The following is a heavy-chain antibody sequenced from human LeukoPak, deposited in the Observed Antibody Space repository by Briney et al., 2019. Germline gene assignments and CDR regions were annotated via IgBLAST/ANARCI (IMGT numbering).Heavy chain of an antibody. V-gene: IGHV1-2*02. Sequence: GASVKVSCKASGYTFTGYYMHWVRQAPGQGLEWMGWINPNSGGTNYAQKFQGRVTMTRDTSISTAYMELSRLRSDDTAVYYCARDGSSSSSGYGMDVWGRGTTVTVSS. CDR2: INPNSGGT. D-gene: IGHD6-13*01. CDR1: GYTFTGYY. CDR3: ARDGSSSSSGYGMDV. J-gene: IGHJ6*02.